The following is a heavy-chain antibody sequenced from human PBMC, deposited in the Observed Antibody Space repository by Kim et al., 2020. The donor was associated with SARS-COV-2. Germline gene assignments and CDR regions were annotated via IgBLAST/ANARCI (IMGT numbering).Heavy chain of an antibody. J-gene: IGHJ6*02. Sequence: GGSLRLSCAASGFTFSSYGMHWVRQAPGKGLEWVAVISYDGSNKYYADSVKGRFTISRDNSKNTLYLQMNSLRAEDTAVYYCAKEIGHSSSWYYYYYYGMDVWGHGTTVTVSS. CDR2: ISYDGSNK. V-gene: IGHV3-30*18. CDR3: AKEIGHSSSWYYYYYYGMDV. D-gene: IGHD6-13*01. CDR1: GFTFSSYG.